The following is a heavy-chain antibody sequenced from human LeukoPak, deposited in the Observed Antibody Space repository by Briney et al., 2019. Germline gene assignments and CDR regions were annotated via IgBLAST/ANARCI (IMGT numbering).Heavy chain of an antibody. CDR1: GFTFSSYW. V-gene: IGHV3-7*01. CDR2: IKQDGSEK. D-gene: IGHD6-19*01. CDR3: ARDSSGGRFGNY. Sequence: GGSLRLSCAASGFTFSSYWVSWVRQAPGKGLEWVANIKQDGSEKYYVDSVKGRFTISRDNAKNSLYLQMNSLRAEDTAVYYCARDSSGGRFGNYWGQGTLVTVSS. J-gene: IGHJ4*02.